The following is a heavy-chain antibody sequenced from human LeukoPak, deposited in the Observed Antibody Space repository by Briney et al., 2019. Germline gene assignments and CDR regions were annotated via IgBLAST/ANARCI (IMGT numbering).Heavy chain of an antibody. J-gene: IGHJ4*02. CDR1: GGSISSSSYY. V-gene: IGHV4-39*07. CDR3: ARAQSERFGELVFDY. Sequence: PSETLSLTCTVSGGSISSSSYYWGWIRQPPGKGLEWIGSIYYSGSTYYNPSLKSRVTISVDTSKNQFSLKLSSVTAADTAVYYCARAQSERFGELVFDYWGQGTLVTVSS. CDR2: IYYSGST. D-gene: IGHD3-10*01.